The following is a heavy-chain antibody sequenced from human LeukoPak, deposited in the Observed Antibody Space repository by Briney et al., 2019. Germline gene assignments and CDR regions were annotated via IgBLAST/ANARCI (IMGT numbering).Heavy chain of an antibody. CDR1: GYTFTSYA. J-gene: IGHJ4*02. Sequence: ASVKVSCKASGYTFTSYAMHWVRQAPGQRLEWMGWINAGNGNTKYSQKFQGRVTITRDTSASTAYMELSSPRSEDTAVYYCARDRRGWYIFDYWGQGTLVTVSS. V-gene: IGHV1-3*01. CDR2: INAGNGNT. CDR3: ARDRRGWYIFDY. D-gene: IGHD6-19*01.